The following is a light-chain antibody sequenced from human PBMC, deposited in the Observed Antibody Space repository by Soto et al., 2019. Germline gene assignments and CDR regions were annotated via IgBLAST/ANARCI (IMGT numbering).Light chain of an antibody. CDR3: QQYYSSPWT. Sequence: EIVLTQSPGTLSLSPGERATLSCRASQSVSSSFLAWYQQKPGQAPRLLIYGASSRATGIPDRFSGSGSGTDFTLTISRLETEDFAVYYCQQYYSSPWTFGQGTKVEIK. CDR2: GAS. J-gene: IGKJ1*01. V-gene: IGKV3-20*01. CDR1: QSVSSSF.